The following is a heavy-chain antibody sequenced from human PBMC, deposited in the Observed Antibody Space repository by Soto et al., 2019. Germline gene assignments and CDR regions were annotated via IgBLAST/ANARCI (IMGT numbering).Heavy chain of an antibody. J-gene: IGHJ4*02. Sequence: EVYLVESGGGLVQPGGSLRLSCEASGFALSPYWMSWVRQAPGNGLEWVASINQGGSVNHYVDSVRGRFTISRDNAKNSLFLQMNSLSAEDTAVYFCARLTEAVTTFVYWGQGTPVTVSS. D-gene: IGHD1-1*01. CDR1: GFALSPYW. CDR3: ARLTEAVTTFVY. CDR2: INQGGSVN. V-gene: IGHV3-7*03.